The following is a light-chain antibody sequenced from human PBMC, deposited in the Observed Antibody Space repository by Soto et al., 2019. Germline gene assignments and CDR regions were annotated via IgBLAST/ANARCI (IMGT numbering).Light chain of an antibody. CDR2: AAS. CDR1: QSIGSY. V-gene: IGKV1-39*01. CDR3: QQTSASPRYT. J-gene: IGKJ2*01. Sequence: DIQMTQSPSSLSASVGDRVTITCRASQSIGSYLNWYQQRPGTAPQLLIYAASNLQSGVPSRFSGSGSGTVFSLTISSLQPEDFETYYCQQTSASPRYTFGQGTKLGI.